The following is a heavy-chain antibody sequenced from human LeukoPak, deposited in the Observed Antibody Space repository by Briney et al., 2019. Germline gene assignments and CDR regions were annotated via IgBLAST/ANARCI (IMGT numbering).Heavy chain of an antibody. CDR3: ARSSANWGHYGMDV. CDR2: INPSGGST. CDR1: GHTFTSYY. D-gene: IGHD7-27*01. V-gene: IGHV1-46*01. J-gene: IGHJ6*02. Sequence: ASVKVSCKPSGHTFTSYYMRWVRQAPGQGLEWMGIINPSGGSTSYAQKFQGRVTMTRDTSTSTVYMELSSLRSEDTAVYYCARSSANWGHYGMDVWGQGTTVTVSS.